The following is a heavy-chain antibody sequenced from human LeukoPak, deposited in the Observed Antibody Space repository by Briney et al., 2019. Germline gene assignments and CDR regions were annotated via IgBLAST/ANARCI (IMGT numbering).Heavy chain of an antibody. CDR3: ASGRDPYYYYGMDV. CDR1: VFTFSSYA. CDR2: ITYCGSNE. V-gene: IGHV3-30*04. Sequence: GVSLRLSCAASVFTFSSYAMHWVPQSPGRAVEGVAVITYCGSNEYYADSVKRRFTIYRDNPKNTLYLQINSLRAEDTAVYYCASGRDPYYYYGMDVWGQGTTVTVSS. J-gene: IGHJ6*02.